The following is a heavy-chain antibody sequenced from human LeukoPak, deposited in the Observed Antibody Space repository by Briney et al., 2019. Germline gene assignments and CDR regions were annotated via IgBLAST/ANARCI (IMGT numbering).Heavy chain of an antibody. J-gene: IGHJ4*02. V-gene: IGHV4-38-2*02. CDR2: IYHSGST. CDR1: GYSISSGYY. D-gene: IGHD3-22*01. CDR3: ARVGPDSSGYFY. Sequence: SETLSLTCTVSGYSISSGYYWGWIRQPPGKGLEWIGSIYHSGSTYYNPSLKSRVTISVDTSKNQFSLKLSSVAAADTAVYYCARVGPDSSGYFYWGQGTLVTVSS.